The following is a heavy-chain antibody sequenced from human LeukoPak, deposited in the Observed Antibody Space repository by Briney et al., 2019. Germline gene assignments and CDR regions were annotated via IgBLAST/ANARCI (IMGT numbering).Heavy chain of an antibody. CDR3: ASPRYAASQN. V-gene: IGHV3-23*01. Sequence: PSETLSLTCAVYGGSFSGYYWSWVRQAPGKGLEWVSAISGSGGSTYYADSVKGRFTISRDNSKNTLYLQMNSLRAEDTAVYYCASPRYAASQNWGQGTLVTVSS. J-gene: IGHJ4*02. CDR1: GGSFSGYY. D-gene: IGHD2-2*01. CDR2: ISGSGGST.